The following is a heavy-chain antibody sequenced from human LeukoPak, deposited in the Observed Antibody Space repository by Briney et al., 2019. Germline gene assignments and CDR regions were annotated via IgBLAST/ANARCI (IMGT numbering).Heavy chain of an antibody. CDR1: GFTFDDYG. CDR2: INWNGGST. Sequence: TGGSLRLSCAASGFTFDDYGMSWVRQAPGKGLEWVSGINWNGGSTGYADSVKGRFTISRDNAKNSLYLQMNSLRAEDTALYYCAREGAEYDILTGYYRHYYYMDVWGKGTTVTVSS. V-gene: IGHV3-20*04. D-gene: IGHD3-9*01. CDR3: AREGAEYDILTGYYRHYYYMDV. J-gene: IGHJ6*03.